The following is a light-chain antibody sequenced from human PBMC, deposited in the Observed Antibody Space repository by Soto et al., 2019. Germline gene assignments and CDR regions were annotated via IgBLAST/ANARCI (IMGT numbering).Light chain of an antibody. CDR3: SSYTSSSTDV. Sequence: QSALTQPASVSGSPGQSITISCTGTSSDVGGYNFVSWYQQHPGKAPKLLIYDVSDRPSGVSNRFSGSKSGNTASLTISGLQDEDAADYYCSSYTSSSTDVFGTGNKLTVL. J-gene: IGLJ1*01. CDR1: SSDVGGYNF. V-gene: IGLV2-14*01. CDR2: DVS.